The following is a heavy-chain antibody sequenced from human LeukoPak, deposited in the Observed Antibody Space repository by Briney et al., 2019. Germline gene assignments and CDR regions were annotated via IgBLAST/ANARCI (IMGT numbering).Heavy chain of an antibody. CDR3: ARDRGYSYGPPSYYFDY. Sequence: GGSLRLSCAASGFTFSSYAMSWVRQAPGKGLEWVSAISGSGGSTYYADSVKGRFTISRDNSKNTLYLQMNSMRAEDTAVYYCARDRGYSYGPPSYYFDYWGQGTLVTVSS. CDR2: ISGSGGST. D-gene: IGHD5-18*01. CDR1: GFTFSSYA. J-gene: IGHJ4*02. V-gene: IGHV3-23*01.